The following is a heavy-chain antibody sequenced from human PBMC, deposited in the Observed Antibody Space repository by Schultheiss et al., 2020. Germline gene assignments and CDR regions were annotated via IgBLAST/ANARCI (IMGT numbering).Heavy chain of an antibody. CDR1: GGSFSGYY. Sequence: SETLSLTCAVYGGSFSGYYWSWIRQPAGKGLEWIGNIYYSGSTNYNPSLKSRVTISVDTSKNQFSLKLSSVTAADTAVYYCARGGMDVWGKGTTVTVSS. V-gene: IGHV4-34*01. CDR3: ARGGMDV. J-gene: IGHJ6*03. CDR2: IYYSGST.